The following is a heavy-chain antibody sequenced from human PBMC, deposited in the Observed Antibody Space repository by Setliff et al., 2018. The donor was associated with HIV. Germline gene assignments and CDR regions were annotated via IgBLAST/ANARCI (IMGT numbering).Heavy chain of an antibody. V-gene: IGHV4-30-4*08. CDR3: ARGWGWNDDESSGRPQYAFDI. CDR2: IYYNGNAY. Sequence: SETLSLTCTVSGGSISSANYCWSWIRQPPGKGLEWIGYIYYNGNAYYYNPSLKSRTTISLDTSMNQFSLKLSSVTAADTAVYYRARGWGWNDDESSGRPQYAFDIWGQGTMVTVSS. J-gene: IGHJ3*02. D-gene: IGHD3-22*01. CDR1: GGSISSANYC.